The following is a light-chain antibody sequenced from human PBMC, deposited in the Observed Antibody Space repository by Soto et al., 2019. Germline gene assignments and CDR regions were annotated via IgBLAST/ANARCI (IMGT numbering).Light chain of an antibody. CDR3: YSTDSSNNHWV. CDR1: ALPKKY. CDR2: EDN. J-gene: IGLJ3*02. V-gene: IGLV3-10*01. Sequence: SYELTQPPSVSVSPGHTARITCSGDALPKKYAYWYQQTSGQAPVLVIYEDNKRPSGIPERFSGSSSGTMATLTISGAQVEDEADYYCYSTDSSNNHWVFGGGTKVTVL.